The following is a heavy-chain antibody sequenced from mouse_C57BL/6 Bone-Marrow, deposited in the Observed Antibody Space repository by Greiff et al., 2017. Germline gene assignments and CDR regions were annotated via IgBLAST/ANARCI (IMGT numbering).Heavy chain of an antibody. Sequence: QVQLQQSGAELVKPGASVKISCKASGYAFSSYWMNWVKQRPGKGLEWIGQIYPGDGDTNYNGKFKGKATLTADKSSSTAYMQLSSLTSEDSAVYFCARRGYDYDGRSFAYWGQGTLVTVSA. CDR1: GYAFSSYW. D-gene: IGHD2-4*01. V-gene: IGHV1-80*01. J-gene: IGHJ3*01. CDR3: ARRGYDYDGRSFAY. CDR2: IYPGDGDT.